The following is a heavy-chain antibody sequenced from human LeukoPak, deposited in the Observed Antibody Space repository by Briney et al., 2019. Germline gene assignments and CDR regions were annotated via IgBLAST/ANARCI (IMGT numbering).Heavy chain of an antibody. D-gene: IGHD6-6*01. J-gene: IGHJ4*02. V-gene: IGHV3-23*01. CDR3: AKGPDSSSSFDY. CDR1: GFTFSSYA. Sequence: GGSLRLSCAASGFTFSSYAIAWVRQAPGKGLEWVSGISSSGGTTYYADSVKGRFSISRDNSKSTLYLQMNSLRAEDTAVYYCAKGPDSSSSFDYWGQGTQVTVSS. CDR2: ISSSGGTT.